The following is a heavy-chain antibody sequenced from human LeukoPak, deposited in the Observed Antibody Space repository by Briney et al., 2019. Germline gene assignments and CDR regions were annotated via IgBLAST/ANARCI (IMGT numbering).Heavy chain of an antibody. Sequence: SGGSLRLSCAASGFTFSSCAMSWVRQAPGKGLEWVSGMSGSGDTTYYADSVKGRLTISRDNSKNPLYLQMNSLRVEDTAVYYCARKPRNGGNPYFDYWGQGTLVTVSS. V-gene: IGHV3-23*01. CDR1: GFTFSSCA. CDR2: MSGSGDTT. CDR3: ARKPRNGGNPYFDY. J-gene: IGHJ4*02. D-gene: IGHD4-23*01.